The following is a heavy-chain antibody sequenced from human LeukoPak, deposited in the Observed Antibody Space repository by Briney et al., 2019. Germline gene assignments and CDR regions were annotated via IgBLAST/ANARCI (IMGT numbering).Heavy chain of an antibody. Sequence: GGSLRLSCAASGFTFSSYGMHWVRQAPGKGLEWVAVISYDGSNKYYADSVKGRFTISRDNSKNTLYLQMNSLRAEDTAVYYCAKVGDSSGYYYSFDYRGQGTLVTVSS. CDR3: AKVGDSSGYYYSFDY. J-gene: IGHJ4*02. CDR1: GFTFSSYG. CDR2: ISYDGSNK. D-gene: IGHD3-22*01. V-gene: IGHV3-30*18.